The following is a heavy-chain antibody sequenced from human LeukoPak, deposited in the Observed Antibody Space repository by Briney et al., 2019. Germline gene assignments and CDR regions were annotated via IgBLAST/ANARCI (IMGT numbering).Heavy chain of an antibody. CDR3: ARVGCGGSCYSYFKDYYGMDV. V-gene: IGHV4-34*01. Sequence: PSETLPLTCAVYGGSFSGYYWSWIRQPPGKGLEWIGEINHSGSTNYNPSLKSRVTISVDTSKNQFSLKLSSVTAADTAVYYCARVGCGGSCYSYFKDYYGMDVWGQGTTVTVSS. CDR1: GGSFSGYY. J-gene: IGHJ6*02. CDR2: INHSGST. D-gene: IGHD2-15*01.